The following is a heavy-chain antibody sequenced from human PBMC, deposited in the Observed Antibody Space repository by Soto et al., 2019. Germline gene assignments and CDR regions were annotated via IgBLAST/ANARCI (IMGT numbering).Heavy chain of an antibody. Sequence: EVQLVESGGGLVQPGGSLRLSCAASGFNFSTYWMTWVRQAPGKGLEWVANIKEDGSEKYYVDSVKGRFAISRDNAKNSVYLQMNSLRAEDTAVYYCARDFSLDYWGRGTLVTVSS. CDR1: GFNFSTYW. V-gene: IGHV3-7*03. CDR2: IKEDGSEK. J-gene: IGHJ2*01. CDR3: ARDFSLDY. D-gene: IGHD2-2*01.